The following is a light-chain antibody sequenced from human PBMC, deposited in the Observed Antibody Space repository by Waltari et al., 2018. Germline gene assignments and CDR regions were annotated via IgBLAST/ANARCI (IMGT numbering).Light chain of an antibody. V-gene: IGKV2-30*02. CDR2: RVS. CDR1: QSLVHSDGNTP. CDR3: MQGTHWPYT. Sequence: DVVMTQSPLSLPVTLGQPASLSCKSSQSLVHSDGNTPLNWFHQRPGQSPRRLIYRVSNRDSGVPDRFSGSGSGTDFTLKISRVEAEDVGVYYCMQGTHWPYTFGQGTKLDIK. J-gene: IGKJ2*01.